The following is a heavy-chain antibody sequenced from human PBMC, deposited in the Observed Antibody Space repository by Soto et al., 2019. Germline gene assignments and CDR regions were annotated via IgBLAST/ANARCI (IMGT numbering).Heavy chain of an antibody. Sequence: PSETLSLTCTVSGGSISSYYWSWIRQPPGKGLEWIGYIYYSGSTNYNPSLKSRVTVSVDTSKNQFSLKLSSVTAADTAVYYCARAHHDFWSGYPNWFDPWGQGTLVTVSS. D-gene: IGHD3-3*01. CDR1: GGSISSYY. J-gene: IGHJ5*02. CDR3: ARAHHDFWSGYPNWFDP. V-gene: IGHV4-59*01. CDR2: IYYSGST.